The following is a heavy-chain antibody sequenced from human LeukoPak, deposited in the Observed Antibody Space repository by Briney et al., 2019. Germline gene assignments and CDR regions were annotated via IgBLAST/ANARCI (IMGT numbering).Heavy chain of an antibody. J-gene: IGHJ2*01. CDR3: ASAYCGGDCTPYWYFDL. Sequence: PSQTLSLTCTVSGGSISSGDYYWSWIRQPPGKGLEWIGYIYYIGNTFYNPSLKSRVTISVDTSKNQFSLKLGSVTAADTAVYYCASAYCGGDCTPYWYFDLWGRGTLVTVSS. D-gene: IGHD2-21*02. V-gene: IGHV4-30-4*01. CDR1: GGSISSGDYY. CDR2: IYYIGNT.